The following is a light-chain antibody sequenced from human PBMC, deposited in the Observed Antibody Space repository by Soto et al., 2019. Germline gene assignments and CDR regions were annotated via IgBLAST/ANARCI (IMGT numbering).Light chain of an antibody. J-gene: IGKJ4*01. CDR1: KVISSR. Sequence: DIQMTQSPSSVSASVGDRVTITCRASKVISSRLAWYQQKPGKAPNLLIYAASSLQSGVPSRFSGSGSETDFTLTIGSLQPEDFATYYCQQSNSFPLTFGGGTKVEIK. CDR3: QQSNSFPLT. V-gene: IGKV1-12*01. CDR2: AAS.